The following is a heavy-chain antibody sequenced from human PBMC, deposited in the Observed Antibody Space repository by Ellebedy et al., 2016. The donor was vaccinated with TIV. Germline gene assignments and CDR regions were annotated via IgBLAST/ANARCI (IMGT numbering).Heavy chain of an antibody. V-gene: IGHV3-7*03. D-gene: IGHD3-22*01. J-gene: IGHJ4*02. CDR2: IKEDGTHK. Sequence: GGSLRLXCAASGFQFSTYWMSWVRQAPGKGLEWMGNIKEDGTHKNYVDSVRGRFTFSRDNAENSLYLQMDGLRAKDTAIYYCAREKIGGRADLDFWGRGTQVTVSS. CDR1: GFQFSTYW. CDR3: AREKIGGRADLDF.